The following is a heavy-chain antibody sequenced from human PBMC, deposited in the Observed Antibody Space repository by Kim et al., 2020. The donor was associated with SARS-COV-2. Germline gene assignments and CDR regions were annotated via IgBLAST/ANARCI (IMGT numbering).Heavy chain of an antibody. D-gene: IGHD2-2*01. J-gene: IGHJ6*03. Sequence: SVKVSCKASGGTFSSYAISWVRQAPGQGLEWMGRIIPILGIANYAQKFQGRVTITADKSTSTAYMELSSLRSEDTAVYYCARGPIVVVPAAIFSSYYYYMDVWGKGTTVTVSS. V-gene: IGHV1-69*04. CDR3: ARGPIVVVPAAIFSSYYYYMDV. CDR2: IIPILGIA. CDR1: GGTFSSYA.